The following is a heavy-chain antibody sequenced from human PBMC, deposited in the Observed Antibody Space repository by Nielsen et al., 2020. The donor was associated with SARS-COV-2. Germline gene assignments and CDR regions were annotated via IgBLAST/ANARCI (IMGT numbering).Heavy chain of an antibody. CDR3: ARDSTTVTRMDV. Sequence: SSLQVSCKASRCSFFSYTISWVRQAPGHGLEWMGRIIPILGIANYAQKFQGRVTITADKSTSTAYMELSSLRSEDTAVYYCARDSTTVTRMDVWGQGTTVTVSS. D-gene: IGHD4-17*01. CDR2: IIPILGIA. CDR1: RCSFFSYT. J-gene: IGHJ6*02. V-gene: IGHV1-69*04.